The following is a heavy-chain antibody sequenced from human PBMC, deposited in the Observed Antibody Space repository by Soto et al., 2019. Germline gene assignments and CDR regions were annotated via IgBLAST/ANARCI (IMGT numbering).Heavy chain of an antibody. CDR3: AVSNCGGDCYSLFWVFDF. J-gene: IGHJ4*02. V-gene: IGHV1-2*02. Sequence: QAQLVQSGAELKKPGASVKVSCQASGYPFTGHYMHWVRQAPGQGLEWMGWINPNSGDTDYAQKFRDRVTMTRDTSITTGYMELSRLRSDDTAVNYCAVSNCGGDCYSLFWVFDFWGQGTLVTVSS. CDR1: GYPFTGHY. CDR2: INPNSGDT. D-gene: IGHD2-21*02.